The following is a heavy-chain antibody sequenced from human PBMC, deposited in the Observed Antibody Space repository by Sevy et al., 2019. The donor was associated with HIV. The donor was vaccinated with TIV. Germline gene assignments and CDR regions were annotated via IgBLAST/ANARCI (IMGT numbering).Heavy chain of an antibody. CDR3: ATDSPDSDFWSGDDAFDI. Sequence: ASVKVSCKVSGYTLTELSMHWVRQAPGKGLEWMGGFDPEDGETIYAQKFQGRVTMTEDTSTDTAYMELSSLRSEDTAVYYCATDSPDSDFWSGDDAFDIWCQGTMVTVSS. J-gene: IGHJ3*02. D-gene: IGHD3-3*01. CDR1: GYTLTELS. V-gene: IGHV1-24*01. CDR2: FDPEDGET.